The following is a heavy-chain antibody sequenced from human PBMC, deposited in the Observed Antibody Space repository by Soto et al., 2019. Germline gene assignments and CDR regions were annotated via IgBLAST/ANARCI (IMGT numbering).Heavy chain of an antibody. CDR2: IDYRGST. CDR1: GGSISSSSDY. CDR3: ARLPPYGSGSYYYYGMDV. D-gene: IGHD3-10*01. Sequence: SETLSLTYTVSGGSISSSSDYWGWIRQPPGTGLAWIGSIDYRGSTHYNPSLKSRVTISVDTSKNQFSLKLSSVKAADTSVYYCARLPPYGSGSYYYYGMDVWGQGTTVT. J-gene: IGHJ6*02. V-gene: IGHV4-39*01.